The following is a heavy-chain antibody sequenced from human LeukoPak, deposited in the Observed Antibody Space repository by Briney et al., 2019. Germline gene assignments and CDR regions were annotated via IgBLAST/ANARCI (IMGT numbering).Heavy chain of an antibody. CDR1: GGSISSYY. D-gene: IGHD6-6*01. CDR3: AKGSRSFEY. Sequence: PSETLSLTCTVSGGSISSYYWSWIRQPPGKGLEWIGNIYYSGSTNYNPSLKSRVIISLDTSKNQFSLKLSSMTAADTAVYYCAKGSRSFEYWGQGALVTVSS. V-gene: IGHV4-59*01. J-gene: IGHJ4*02. CDR2: IYYSGST.